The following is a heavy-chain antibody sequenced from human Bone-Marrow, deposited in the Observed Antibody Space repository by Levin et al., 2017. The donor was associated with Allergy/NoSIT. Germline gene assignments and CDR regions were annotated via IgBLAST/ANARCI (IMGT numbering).Heavy chain of an antibody. CDR1: GDSVSSNSAA. CDR3: AREGGKMTTVTPDAFDS. D-gene: IGHD4-17*01. Sequence: SQTLSLTCAISGDSVSSNSAAWNWIRQSPSRGLEWLGRTYYRSKWYNDYAVSVKSRITINPDTSKNQFSLQLNSVTPEDTAVYYCAREGGKMTTVTPDAFDSWGQGTMVTVSS. J-gene: IGHJ3*02. CDR2: TYYRSKWYN. V-gene: IGHV6-1*01.